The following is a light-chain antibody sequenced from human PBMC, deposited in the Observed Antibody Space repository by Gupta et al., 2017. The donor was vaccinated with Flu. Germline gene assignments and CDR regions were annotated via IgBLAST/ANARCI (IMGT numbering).Light chain of an antibody. V-gene: IGLV2-8*01. CDR2: EVR. CDR3: GADSDGRYV. Sequence: QSVTSSCTGTSSEVGGYNYGSGYQQHPGRGPKLIIDEVRRRPSGVPDRFSGYRSGNTASLTVVGREDDDEDDYYCGADSDGRYVFGTGTRVSVL. CDR1: SSEVGGYNY. J-gene: IGLJ1*01.